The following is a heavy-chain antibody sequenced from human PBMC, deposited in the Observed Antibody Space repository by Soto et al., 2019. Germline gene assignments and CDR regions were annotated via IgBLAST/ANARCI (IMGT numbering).Heavy chain of an antibody. Sequence: QVQLVQSGAEVKKPGSSVKVSCKASGGTFSSYAISWVRQAPGQGLEWMGGIIPIFGTANYAQKFQGRVTIAADESTRTGYMELSSLRSEDTAVYYCARSVARYNWNDVGPPDYWGHGTLVTVSS. D-gene: IGHD1-20*01. CDR3: ARSVARYNWNDVGPPDY. J-gene: IGHJ4*01. V-gene: IGHV1-69*12. CDR2: IIPIFGTA. CDR1: GGTFSSYA.